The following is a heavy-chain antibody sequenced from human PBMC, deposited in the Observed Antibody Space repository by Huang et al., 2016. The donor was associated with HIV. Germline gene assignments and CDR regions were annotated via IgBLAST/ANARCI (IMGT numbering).Heavy chain of an antibody. V-gene: IGHV4-39*02. CDR3: ARTGVAVSDDPEYFQH. J-gene: IGHJ1*01. CDR1: GDSINSNTFY. D-gene: IGHD3-3*01. Sequence: LQESGPGLVGPSETLSLTCAVSGDSINSNTFYWGWIRRPPGKALEWSGSIYCSGTTDYKPALKRRARIAVDASKNRIFLHLRSVTAADTGVYYCARTGVAVSDDPEYFQHWGQGALVTIS. CDR2: IYCSGTT.